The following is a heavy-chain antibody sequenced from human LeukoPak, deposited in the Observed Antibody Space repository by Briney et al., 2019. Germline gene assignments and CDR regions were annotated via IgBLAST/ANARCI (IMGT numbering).Heavy chain of an antibody. CDR2: IDTSGSAM. D-gene: IGHD1-14*01. J-gene: IGHJ4*02. CDR3: ARARKGYYFDY. CDR1: GFTFSDNY. Sequence: PGGSLRLSCAASGFTFSDNYMIWIRQAPGKGLEWVSYIDTSGSAMYYAVPVKGRFTISRDNARNSLYLQMNSLRAEDTAAYYCARARKGYYFDYWGQGTLVTVSS. V-gene: IGHV3-11*04.